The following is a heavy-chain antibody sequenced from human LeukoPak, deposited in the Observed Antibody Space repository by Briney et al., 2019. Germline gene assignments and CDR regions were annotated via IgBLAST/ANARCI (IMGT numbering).Heavy chain of an antibody. CDR2: IYYSGST. Sequence: SETLSLTCTVSGGSISSYYWSWIRQPPGKGLEWIGYIYYSGSTNYNPSLKSRVTISVDTSKNQFSLKLSSVTAADTAVYYCARDSGGYCIDYWGQGTLVTVSS. CDR3: ARDSGGYCIDY. D-gene: IGHD1-26*01. CDR1: GGSISSYY. J-gene: IGHJ4*02. V-gene: IGHV4-59*01.